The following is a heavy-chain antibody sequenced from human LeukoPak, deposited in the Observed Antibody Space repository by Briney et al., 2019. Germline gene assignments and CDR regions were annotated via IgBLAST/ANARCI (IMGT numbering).Heavy chain of an antibody. CDR2: ISWNSGSI. J-gene: IGHJ1*01. V-gene: IGHV3-9*01. CDR1: GFTFDDYA. CDR3: ALSGSNEYFQH. Sequence: PGGSLRLSCAASGFTFDDYAMHWVRQAPGKGLEWVSGISWNSGSIGYADSVKGRFTISRDNAKNSLYLQMNSLRAEDTALYYCALSGSNEYFQHWGQGTLVTVSS. D-gene: IGHD1-26*01.